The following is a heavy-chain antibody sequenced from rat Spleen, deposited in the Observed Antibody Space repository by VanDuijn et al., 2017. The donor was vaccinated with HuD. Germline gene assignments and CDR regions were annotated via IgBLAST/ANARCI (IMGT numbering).Heavy chain of an antibody. CDR1: GFTFNSYD. Sequence: EVQLVESGGDLVQPGRSLKLSCAASGFTFNSYDMAWVRQAPTKGLEWVASISYDGGSTYYRDSVKGRFTISRDNAKSTLYLQMDSLRSEDTATYYCARLRRAFDYWGQGVMVTVSS. CDR2: ISYDGGST. D-gene: IGHD1-11*01. J-gene: IGHJ2*01. CDR3: ARLRRAFDY. V-gene: IGHV5-25*01.